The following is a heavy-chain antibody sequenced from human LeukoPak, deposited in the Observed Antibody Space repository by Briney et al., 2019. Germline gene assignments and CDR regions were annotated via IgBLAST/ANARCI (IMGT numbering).Heavy chain of an antibody. Sequence: PGGSLRLSCAASGFTFSSYAMSWVRQAPGKGLEWVSAISGSGGRTYYADSVKGRFTISRDNSKNTLYLQMNSLRAEDTAVYYCARSHFNYYDSSGYYPGTDAFDIWGQGTMVTVSS. V-gene: IGHV3-23*01. D-gene: IGHD3-22*01. J-gene: IGHJ3*02. CDR1: GFTFSSYA. CDR2: ISGSGGRT. CDR3: ARSHFNYYDSSGYYPGTDAFDI.